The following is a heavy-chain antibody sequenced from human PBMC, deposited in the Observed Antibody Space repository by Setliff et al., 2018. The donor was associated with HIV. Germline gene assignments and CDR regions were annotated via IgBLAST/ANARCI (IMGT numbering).Heavy chain of an antibody. CDR2: ISAYNGNT. V-gene: IGHV1-18*01. CDR3: ARQAAAGDFDY. Sequence: GASVKVSCKASGYSFINYGISWVRQAPGQGLEWMGWISAYNGNTNYAQKLQGRVTMTTDTSTSTAYMELRSLRSDDTAVYYCARQAAAGDFDYWGQGTLVTVSS. D-gene: IGHD6-13*01. CDR1: GYSFINYG. J-gene: IGHJ4*02.